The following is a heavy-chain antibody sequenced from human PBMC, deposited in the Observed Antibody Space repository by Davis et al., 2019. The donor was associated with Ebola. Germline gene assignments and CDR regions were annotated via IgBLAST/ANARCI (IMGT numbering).Heavy chain of an antibody. CDR2: IISNGGST. Sequence: GESLKISCAASGFTFSSYAMHWVRQAPGKGLEYVSAIISNGGSTYYANSVKGRFTISRDNSKNTLYLQMGSLRAEDMAVYYCARGRAMVQYWGQGTLVTVSS. V-gene: IGHV3-64*01. J-gene: IGHJ4*02. CDR1: GFTFSSYA. CDR3: ARGRAMVQY. D-gene: IGHD5-18*01.